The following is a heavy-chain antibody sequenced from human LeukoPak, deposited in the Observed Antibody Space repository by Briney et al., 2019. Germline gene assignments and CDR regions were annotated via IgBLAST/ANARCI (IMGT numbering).Heavy chain of an antibody. CDR2: INPSGGST. CDR3: ARVPDDFWSGYYFDY. CDR1: GYTFTSYY. D-gene: IGHD3-3*01. Sequence: ASVKVSCKASGYTFTSYYMHWVRQAPGQGLEWREIINPSGGSTSYAQKFQGRVTMTRDTSTSTVYMELSSLRSEDTAVYYCARVPDDFWSGYYFDYWGQGTLVTVSS. V-gene: IGHV1-46*01. J-gene: IGHJ4*02.